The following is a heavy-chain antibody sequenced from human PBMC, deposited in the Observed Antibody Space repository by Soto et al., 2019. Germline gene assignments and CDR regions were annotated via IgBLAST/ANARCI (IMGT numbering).Heavy chain of an antibody. J-gene: IGHJ5*02. CDR1: GGSISSGGYY. Sequence: SETLSLTCTVSGGSISSGGYYWSWIRQHPGKGLEWIGYIYYSGSTYYNPSLKSRVTISVDTSKNQFSLKLSSVTAADTAVYYCARGPXSRYCSGGSCYSDWFDPWGQGTLVTVSS. CDR2: IYYSGST. CDR3: ARGPXSRYCSGGSCYSDWFDP. D-gene: IGHD2-15*01. V-gene: IGHV4-31*03.